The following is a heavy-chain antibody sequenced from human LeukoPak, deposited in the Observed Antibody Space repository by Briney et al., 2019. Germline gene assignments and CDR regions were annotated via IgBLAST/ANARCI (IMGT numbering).Heavy chain of an antibody. CDR1: GITFSDYG. CDR2: ITFDGHNK. J-gene: IGHJ4*02. CDR3: AKVWSPSGWFWGYFDY. D-gene: IGHD6-19*01. V-gene: IGHV3-30*18. Sequence: GGSLRLSCAASGITFSDYGMHWVRQAPGRGLEWVAVITFDGHNKFYSGSVKGRFTVSRDNSKNTLYLQMNSLRAEDTAVYYCAKVWSPSGWFWGYFDYWGQGTLVTVSS.